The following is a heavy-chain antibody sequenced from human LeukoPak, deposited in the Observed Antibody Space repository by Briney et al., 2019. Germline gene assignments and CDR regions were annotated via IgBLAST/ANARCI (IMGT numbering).Heavy chain of an antibody. J-gene: IGHJ4*02. CDR2: ISSSGSTI. CDR1: GFTFSDNY. Sequence: GGSLRLSCAASGFTFSDNYMSWIRQAPGKGLEWVSYISSSGSTIYYADSVKGRFTISRDNAKNSLYLQMNSLRAEDSAVYYCARAGIYSSSWSYYFDYWGQGTLVTVSS. D-gene: IGHD6-13*01. V-gene: IGHV3-11*01. CDR3: ARAGIYSSSWSYYFDY.